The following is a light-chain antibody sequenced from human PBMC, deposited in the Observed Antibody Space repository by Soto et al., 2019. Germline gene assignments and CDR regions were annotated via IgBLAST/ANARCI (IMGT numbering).Light chain of an antibody. CDR1: QSVSSSQ. J-gene: IGKJ1*01. Sequence: ESVLTQSPGTLCLSPGERVTLSCRASQSVSSSQLAWYQQKPGQAPRLLIYGASNRATGIPDRFSGSGSGTDFILTINRLEPEDSAVYYCQQYGRSLWTFGQGTKVDI. V-gene: IGKV3-20*01. CDR3: QQYGRSLWT. CDR2: GAS.